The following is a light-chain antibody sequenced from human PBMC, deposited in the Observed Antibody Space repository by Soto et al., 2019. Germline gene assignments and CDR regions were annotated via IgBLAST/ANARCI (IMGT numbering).Light chain of an antibody. V-gene: IGLV2-8*01. CDR2: DVT. Sequence: QAALTQPPCASGSPGQSVTISCTGTSSDVGAYNYVSWYQQHPGKAPKLMIYDVTERPSGVPDRFSGSKSGNTASLTISGLRAEDEAAYSCCSFAGSYSYVFGSGPKVTVL. CDR1: SSDVGAYNY. J-gene: IGLJ1*01. CDR3: CSFAGSYSYV.